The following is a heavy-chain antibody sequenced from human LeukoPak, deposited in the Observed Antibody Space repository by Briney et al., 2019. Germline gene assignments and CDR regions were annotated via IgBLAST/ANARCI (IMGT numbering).Heavy chain of an antibody. CDR1: GFTFSSYA. CDR3: ATLYDFWSGYSYYFDY. Sequence: GGSLRLSCAASGFTFSSYAMSWVRQAPGKGLEWVSAISGSGGSTYYADSVKGRFTISRDNSKNTLYLQMNSLRAEDTAVYYCATLYDFWSGYSYYFDYWGQGTLVTVSS. CDR2: ISGSGGST. V-gene: IGHV3-23*01. D-gene: IGHD3-3*01. J-gene: IGHJ4*02.